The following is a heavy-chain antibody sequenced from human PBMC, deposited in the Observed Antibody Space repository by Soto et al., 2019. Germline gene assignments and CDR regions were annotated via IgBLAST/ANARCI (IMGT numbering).Heavy chain of an antibody. Sequence: EVQVVESGGGLVKPGGSLRLSCTFTFSMYSMNWVRQAPGKGLEWVASISSGSAYIKYAESVKGRFTISRDNAKNSLHLQMNSLRAEDTAIYHWASYQGGSYDSWFDPWGQGTLVTVSS. CDR3: ASYQGGSYDSWFDP. CDR2: ISSGSAYI. J-gene: IGHJ5*02. CDR1: TFSMYS. D-gene: IGHD1-26*01. V-gene: IGHV3-21*06.